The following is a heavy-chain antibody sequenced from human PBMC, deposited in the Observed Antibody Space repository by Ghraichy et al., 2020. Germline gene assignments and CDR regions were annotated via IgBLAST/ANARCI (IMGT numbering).Heavy chain of an antibody. D-gene: IGHD6-6*01. CDR2: ISSANGGST. J-gene: IGHJ4*02. V-gene: IGHV3-64D*06. CDR3: VKIAAAPD. Sequence: NISSISSANGGSTYYADSVKCRFTISRDNSKNTLYLQMSSLRPDDTAVYYCVKIAAAPDWVQGTLVTVSS.